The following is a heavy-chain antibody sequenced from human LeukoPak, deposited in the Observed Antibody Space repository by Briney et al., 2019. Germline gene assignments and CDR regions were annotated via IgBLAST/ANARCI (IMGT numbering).Heavy chain of an antibody. CDR2: MYYTGTI. CDR3: ARDRGNYYGSGSPPGWFDP. D-gene: IGHD3-10*01. Sequence: SETLSLTCTVSGDSITSSSYYWGWIRQPPGKGLDWIGTMYYTGTIYYNPSLKSRVTISVDTSKNQFSLKLSSVTAADTAVYYCARDRGNYYGSGSPPGWFDPWGQGTLVTVSS. CDR1: GDSITSSSYY. J-gene: IGHJ5*02. V-gene: IGHV4-39*07.